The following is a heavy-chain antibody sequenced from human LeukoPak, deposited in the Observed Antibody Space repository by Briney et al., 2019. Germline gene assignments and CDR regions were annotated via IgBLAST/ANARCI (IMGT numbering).Heavy chain of an antibody. D-gene: IGHD3-16*01. J-gene: IGHJ4*02. CDR3: ARVVGGVGLDY. CDR1: GGSISSYY. CDR2: INTSGST. V-gene: IGHV4-4*07. Sequence: SETLSLTCTVSGGSISSYYWTWIRQPGGKGREWIGRINTSGSTNYNPSLRSRVPMPVNTSKNQFSLNLASVTAADTAVYSCARVVGGVGLDYWGQGTLVTVSS.